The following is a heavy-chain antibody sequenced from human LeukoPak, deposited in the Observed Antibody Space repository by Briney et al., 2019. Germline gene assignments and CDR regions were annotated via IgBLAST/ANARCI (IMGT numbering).Heavy chain of an antibody. J-gene: IGHJ6*03. CDR1: GGSISSSSYY. CDR2: IYYSGST. D-gene: IGHD3-10*01. Sequence: PSETLSLTCTVSGGSISSSSYYWSWIRQPPGKGLEWIGYIYYSGSTNYNPSLKSRVTISVDTSKNQFSLKLSSVTAADTAVYYCARGLYYYGSGSRIYYYYYMDVWGKGTTVTISS. CDR3: ARGLYYYGSGSRIYYYYYMDV. V-gene: IGHV4-61*01.